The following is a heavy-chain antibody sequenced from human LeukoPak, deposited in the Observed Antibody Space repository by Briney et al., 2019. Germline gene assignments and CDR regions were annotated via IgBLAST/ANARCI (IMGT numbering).Heavy chain of an antibody. V-gene: IGHV3-23*01. CDR1: GFTFSSYA. CDR2: ISGSGGST. Sequence: GGSLRLSCAPSGFTFSSYAMSWVRQAPGKGLEWVSAISGSGGSTYYADSVKGRFTISRDNSKNTLYLQMNSLRAEDTAVYYCAKFLPTHIVVANYYFDYWGQGTLVTVSS. CDR3: AKFLPTHIVVANYYFDY. D-gene: IGHD2-21*01. J-gene: IGHJ4*02.